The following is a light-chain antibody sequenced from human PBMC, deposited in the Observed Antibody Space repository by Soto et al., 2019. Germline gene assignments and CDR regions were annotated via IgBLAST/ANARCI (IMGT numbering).Light chain of an antibody. CDR2: AAS. V-gene: IGKV1-39*01. J-gene: IGKJ4*01. CDR3: QQSFITPLT. Sequence: DIPMTQSPSSLSASVGDRVTITCRASQSISRYLNWYQQKPGKAPKVLISAASSLHSGVPSRFTGSGSGTDFTLTINSLQPEDFATYYCQQSFITPLTFGGGTKVEIK. CDR1: QSISRY.